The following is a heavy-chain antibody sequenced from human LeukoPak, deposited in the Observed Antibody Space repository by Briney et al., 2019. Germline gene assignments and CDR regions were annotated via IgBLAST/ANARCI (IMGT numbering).Heavy chain of an antibody. J-gene: IGHJ6*03. CDR3: ARDQERQDYYYYMDV. CDR1: GGTFSSYA. CDR2: IIPIFGTA. V-gene: IGHV1-69*05. Sequence: SVKVSCKASGGTFSSYAISWVRQAAGQGLEWMGWIIPIFGTANYAQKFQGRVTITTDESTSTAYMELSSLRSEDTAVYYCARDQERQDYYYYMDVWGKGTTVTVSS.